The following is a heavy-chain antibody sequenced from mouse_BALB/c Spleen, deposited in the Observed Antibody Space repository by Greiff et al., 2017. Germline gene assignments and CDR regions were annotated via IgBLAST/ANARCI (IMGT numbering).Heavy chain of an antibody. D-gene: IGHD1-1*01. Sequence: QVQLKESGAELVRPGSSVKISCKASGYAFSSYWMNWVKQRPGQGLEWIGQIYPGDGDTNYNGKFKGKATLTADKSSSTAYMQLSSLTSEDSAVYFCARSPYYYGTAWFAYWGQGTLVTVSA. CDR2: IYPGDGDT. V-gene: IGHV1-80*01. J-gene: IGHJ3*01. CDR1: GYAFSSYW. CDR3: ARSPYYYGTAWFAY.